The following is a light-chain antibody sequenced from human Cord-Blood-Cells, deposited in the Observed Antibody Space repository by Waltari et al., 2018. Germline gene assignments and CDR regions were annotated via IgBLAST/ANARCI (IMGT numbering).Light chain of an antibody. J-gene: IGKJ5*01. CDR2: GAS. CDR1: KSVSSSY. CDR3: QQDGSSP. Sequence: EMVLTQSPGTLSLSTGERATLSCRASKSVSSSYLAWYQQKPGQAPRLLIYGASNKATGIPDRFKGSGSVTDFTLTIIRLEPEYYAVYYCQQDGSSPFGQVIRLEIK. V-gene: IGKV3-20*01.